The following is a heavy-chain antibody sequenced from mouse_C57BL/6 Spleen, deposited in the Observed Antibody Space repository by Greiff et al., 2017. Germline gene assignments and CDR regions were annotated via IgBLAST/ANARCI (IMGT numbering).Heavy chain of an antibody. CDR2: IYPGDGDT. V-gene: IGHV1-82*01. CDR3: ARVVVTTDYYAMDY. D-gene: IGHD2-1*01. Sequence: QVQLQQSGPELVKPGASVKISCKASGYAFSSSWMNWVKQRPGKGLEWIGRIYPGDGDTNYNGKFKGKATLTADKSSSTAYMQLSSLTSEDSAVYFCARVVVTTDYYAMDYWGQGTSVTVSS. J-gene: IGHJ4*01. CDR1: GYAFSSSW.